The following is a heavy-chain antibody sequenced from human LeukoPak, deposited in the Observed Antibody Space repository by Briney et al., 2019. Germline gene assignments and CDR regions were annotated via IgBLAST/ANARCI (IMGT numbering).Heavy chain of an antibody. V-gene: IGHV3-23*01. CDR1: GFTFSSYA. CDR3: AKDVIVVPAAMGD. J-gene: IGHJ4*02. CDR2: ISGGGGST. D-gene: IGHD2-2*01. Sequence: PGGSLGLSCAASGFTFSSYAMSWVRQAPGKGLEWVSAISGGGGSTYYADSVKGRFTISRDNSKNTLYLQMNSLRAEDTAVYYCAKDVIVVPAAMGDWGQGTLVTVSS.